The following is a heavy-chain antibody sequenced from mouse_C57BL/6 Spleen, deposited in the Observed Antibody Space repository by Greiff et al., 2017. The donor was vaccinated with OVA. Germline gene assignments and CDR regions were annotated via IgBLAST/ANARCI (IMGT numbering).Heavy chain of an antibody. V-gene: IGHV7-3*01. CDR3: ARYMDY. Sequence: EVQRVESGGGLVQPGGSLSLSCAASGFTFTDYYMSWVRQPPGKALEWLGFISTKANGYTTEYSASVKGRFTISRDNSQSILYLQMNALRAEDSATYYCARYMDYWGQGTSVTVSS. CDR1: GFTFTDYY. J-gene: IGHJ4*01. CDR2: ISTKANGYTT.